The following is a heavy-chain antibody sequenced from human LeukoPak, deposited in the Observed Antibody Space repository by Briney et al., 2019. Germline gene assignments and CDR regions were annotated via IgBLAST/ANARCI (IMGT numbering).Heavy chain of an antibody. V-gene: IGHV5-51*01. CDR3: ARLGGYSGYGSNWFDP. Sequence: PGESLKISCKGSGYSFTSYWIGWVRQMPGKGLEWMGIIYPGDSDTRYSPSFQGQVTISADKSISTAYLQWSSLKASDTAMYYCARLGGYSGYGSNWFDPWGQGTLVTVSS. D-gene: IGHD5-12*01. J-gene: IGHJ5*02. CDR2: IYPGDSDT. CDR1: GYSFTSYW.